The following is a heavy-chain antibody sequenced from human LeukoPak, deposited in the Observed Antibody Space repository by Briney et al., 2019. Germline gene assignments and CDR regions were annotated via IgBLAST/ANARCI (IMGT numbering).Heavy chain of an antibody. V-gene: IGHV4-34*01. J-gene: IGHJ4*02. Sequence: PSETLTLTCAVYGGSFRGYYWSWIRQPPGKGLEGIGEINHSGSTNYNPSLKRRVTISVDTSKNQFSLKLSSVTAADTAVYYCARFTVVTHGFAYWGQGTLVTVSS. CDR2: INHSGST. CDR3: ARFTVVTHGFAY. CDR1: GGSFRGYY. D-gene: IGHD4-23*01.